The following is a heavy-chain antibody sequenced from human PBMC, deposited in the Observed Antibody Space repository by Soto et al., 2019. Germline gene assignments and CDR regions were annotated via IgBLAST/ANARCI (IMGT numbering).Heavy chain of an antibody. Sequence: SETLSLTCTVSAGSITTSYWSWIRQPLGKALEWIGYISYRGSTNYNPSLKSRLTISIDTSKSQISLKLTSMTTADTAVYYCASSGIVGREVNTWFDPWGQGTLITVSS. CDR3: ASSGIVGREVNTWFDP. CDR1: AGSITTSY. V-gene: IGHV4-59*01. D-gene: IGHD3-22*01. J-gene: IGHJ5*02. CDR2: ISYRGST.